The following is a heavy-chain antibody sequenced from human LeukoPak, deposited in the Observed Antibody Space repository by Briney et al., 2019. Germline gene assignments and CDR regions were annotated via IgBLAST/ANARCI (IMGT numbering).Heavy chain of an antibody. Sequence: PGGSLRLSCAASGFMFSNYWMHWVRQAPGKGLVWVSRMTPDGSSTNYADSVTGRFTISRDNSRNTLYLQMNSLRAEDTALFYCAKGDNNILTGYYNSFDSWGQGTLVTVSS. V-gene: IGHV3-74*01. D-gene: IGHD3-9*01. CDR1: GFMFSNYW. J-gene: IGHJ4*02. CDR2: MTPDGSST. CDR3: AKGDNNILTGYYNSFDS.